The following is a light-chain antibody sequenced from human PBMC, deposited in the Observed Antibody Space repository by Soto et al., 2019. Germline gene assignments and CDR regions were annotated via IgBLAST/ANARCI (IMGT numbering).Light chain of an antibody. J-gene: IGKJ5*01. CDR3: QQYGSSPIT. V-gene: IGKV3-20*01. CDR2: DAS. Sequence: EIVLTQSPGTLSLSPGEIATLSCRASQSVSSSYLAWYQQKPGQAPSLLIYDASSRATGIPDRFIGSGSGTDFTLTISRLEPEDFAVYYCQQYGSSPITFGQGTRLEIK. CDR1: QSVSSSY.